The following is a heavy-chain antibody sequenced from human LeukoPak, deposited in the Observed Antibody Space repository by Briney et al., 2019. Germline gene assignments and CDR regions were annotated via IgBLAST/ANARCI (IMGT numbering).Heavy chain of an antibody. J-gene: IGHJ5*02. Sequence: SETLSLTCTVSGGSISSISYYWGWIRQPPGKGLEWIGTVYYSETYYNPSLKSRVTISADTSKNQFSLKLSSVTAADAAVYYCARVSTIFGVVIGSWFDPWGQGTLVTVSS. CDR1: GGSISSISYY. D-gene: IGHD3-3*01. V-gene: IGHV4-39*07. CDR3: ARVSTIFGVVIGSWFDP. CDR2: VYYSET.